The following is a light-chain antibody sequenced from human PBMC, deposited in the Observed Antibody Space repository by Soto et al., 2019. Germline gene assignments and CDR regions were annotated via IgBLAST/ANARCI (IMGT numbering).Light chain of an antibody. J-gene: IGLJ3*02. CDR3: SSYGASSTL. CDR2: DVS. V-gene: IGLV2-14*03. Sequence: QSALTQPASVSGSPGQSITISCTGSSSDIGGYNYVSWYQQHTGKAPQLMIYDVSYRPSGISDRFSGSKSGNTASLTISGLQPKDDADYYCSSYGASSTLFGGGTKLTVL. CDR1: SSDIGGYNY.